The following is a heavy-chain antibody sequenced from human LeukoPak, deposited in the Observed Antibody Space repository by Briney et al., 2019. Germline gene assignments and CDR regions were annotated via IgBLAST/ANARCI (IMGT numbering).Heavy chain of an antibody. CDR2: MNPNSGNT. J-gene: IGHJ4*02. V-gene: IGHV1-8*01. D-gene: IGHD3-10*01. Sequence: ASVKVSCKASGYTFTSYDINWVRQATGQGLEWMGWMNPNSGNTGYAQKFQGRVTMTRNTSISTAYMELGSLRSEDTAVYYCAVVVRGVIRFDYWGQGTLVTVSS. CDR1: GYTFTSYD. CDR3: AVVVRGVIRFDY.